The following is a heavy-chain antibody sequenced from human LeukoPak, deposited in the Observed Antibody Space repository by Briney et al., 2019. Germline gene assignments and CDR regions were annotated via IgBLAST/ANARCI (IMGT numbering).Heavy chain of an antibody. V-gene: IGHV4-39*07. CDR2: IYYSGST. D-gene: IGHD2-8*02. CDR1: GGSISSSSYY. J-gene: IGHJ3*02. CDR3: ARDTGIVPHVAFDI. Sequence: SETLSLTCTVSGGSISSSSYYWGWIRQPPGKGLEWIGSIYYSGSTYYNPSLKSRVTISVDTSKNQFSLKLSSVTAADTAVYYCARDTGIVPHVAFDIWGQGTMVTVSS.